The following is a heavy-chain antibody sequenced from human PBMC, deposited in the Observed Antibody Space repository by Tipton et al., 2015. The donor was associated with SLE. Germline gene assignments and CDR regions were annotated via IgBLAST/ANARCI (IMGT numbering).Heavy chain of an antibody. D-gene: IGHD3-16*01. CDR1: GGSISSNTW. CDR2: IHHRGTT. V-gene: IGHV4-4*02. J-gene: IGHJ5*02. CDR3: ARGLRGEGWFDP. Sequence: TLSLTCTVSGGSISSNTWWNWVRQPPGMGLEWIGEIHHRGTTNYNPFLKSRVTISVDKSKSQFSLKLSSVTAADTAVYYCARGLRGEGWFDPWGQGTLVTVSS.